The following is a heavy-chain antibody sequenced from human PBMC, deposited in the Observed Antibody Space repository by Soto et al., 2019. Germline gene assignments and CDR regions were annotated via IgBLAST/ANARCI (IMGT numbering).Heavy chain of an antibody. J-gene: IGHJ6*02. V-gene: IGHV1-18*04. CDR1: GYRFTSFG. CDR2: ISGYKANT. CDR3: GRVIPDGSGSYNAMDV. Sequence: QVHLEQSGTEVKKPGASVKVSCKASGYRFTSFGISWVRQAPGQGLEGMGWISGYKANTNYAQKVQGRVTMTTDNLTSTAYMELRSLRSDDTAVYYCGRVIPDGSGSYNAMDVWGQGTTVTVSS. D-gene: IGHD3-10*01.